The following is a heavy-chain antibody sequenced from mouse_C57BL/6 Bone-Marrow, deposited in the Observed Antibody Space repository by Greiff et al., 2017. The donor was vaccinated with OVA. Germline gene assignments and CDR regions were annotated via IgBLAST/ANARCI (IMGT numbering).Heavy chain of an antibody. CDR3: ARDRSLWYFDV. CDR1: GFTFSSYA. V-gene: IGHV5-4*01. D-gene: IGHD6-2*01. Sequence: EVMLVESGGGLVKPGGSLKLYCAASGFTFSSYAMSWVRQTPEKRLEWVATISDGGSYTYYPDNVKGRFTISRDNAKNNLYLQMSHLKSEDTAMYYCARDRSLWYFDVWGTGTTVTVSS. J-gene: IGHJ1*03. CDR2: ISDGGSYT.